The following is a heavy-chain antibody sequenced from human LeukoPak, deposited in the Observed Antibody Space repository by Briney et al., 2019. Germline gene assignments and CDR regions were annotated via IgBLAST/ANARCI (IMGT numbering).Heavy chain of an antibody. CDR2: MNPNSGNT. Sequence: ASVKVSCKASGYTFTSYTISWVRQATGQGLEWMGWMNPNSGNTGYAQKFQGRVTMIRNTSISTAYMELSSLRSEDTAVYYCASTSFFLESNGVVIDGFDPWGQGTLVTVSS. CDR3: ASTSFFLESNGVVIDGFDP. V-gene: IGHV1-8*02. CDR1: GYTFTSYT. J-gene: IGHJ5*02. D-gene: IGHD3-3*01.